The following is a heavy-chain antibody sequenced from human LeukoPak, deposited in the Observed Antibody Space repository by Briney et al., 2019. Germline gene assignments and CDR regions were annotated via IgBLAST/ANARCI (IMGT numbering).Heavy chain of an antibody. D-gene: IGHD5/OR15-5a*01. CDR3: AKGQSTMVDY. Sequence: GGSLRLSCAASGFTFYDYAMHWVRQAPGKGLEWVSGISWNSGSIVYADSVKGRFTISRDNAKNSLYLQMNSLRAEDTALYYCAKGQSTMVDYWGQGTLVTVSS. CDR2: ISWNSGSI. CDR1: GFTFYDYA. J-gene: IGHJ4*02. V-gene: IGHV3-9*01.